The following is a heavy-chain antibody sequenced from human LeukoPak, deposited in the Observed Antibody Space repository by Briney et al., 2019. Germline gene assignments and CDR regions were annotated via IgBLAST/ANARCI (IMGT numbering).Heavy chain of an antibody. CDR2: IYSGGST. CDR3: ARATRISRAFDI. D-gene: IGHD2-15*01. V-gene: IGHV3-53*01. Sequence: GGSLRLSCAASGFTVSSNYMSWVRQAPGKGLEWVSVIYSGGSTYYADSVKSRFTISRDNSKNRLYLQMNSLRAKDTAVYYCARATRISRAFDIWGQGTMVTVSS. CDR1: GFTVSSNY. J-gene: IGHJ3*02.